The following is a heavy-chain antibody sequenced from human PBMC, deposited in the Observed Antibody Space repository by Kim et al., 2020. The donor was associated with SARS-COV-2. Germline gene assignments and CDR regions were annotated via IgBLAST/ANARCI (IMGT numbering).Heavy chain of an antibody. J-gene: IGHJ3*02. CDR3: AGISGVKTPFDI. CDR2: IDSDGRNK. CDR1: GFSFTTNW. Sequence: GGSLRLSCAGYGFSFTTNWMHWVRRVPGKGLQWVSRIDSDGRNKNYTESVKGRFSISRDNAKNTVYLQMNSLRAEDTGLYYCAGISGVKTPFDIWGRGTMVTVSA. D-gene: IGHD3-3*01. V-gene: IGHV3-74*01.